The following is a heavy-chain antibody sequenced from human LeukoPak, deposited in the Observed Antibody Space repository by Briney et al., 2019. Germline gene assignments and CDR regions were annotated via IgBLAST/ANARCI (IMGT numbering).Heavy chain of an antibody. V-gene: IGHV3-23*01. Sequence: GGSLRLSCTASGLTYSSFAMSWVRQAPGKGLEWVSVISGSGDSTYYAGSVKGRLTISRDNSKNTLYLQMNSLRAEDTAIYYCAKSSSSNCYSPHDYWGQGTLVTVSS. CDR3: AKSSSSNCYSPHDY. J-gene: IGHJ4*02. CDR1: GLTYSSFA. CDR2: ISGSGDST. D-gene: IGHD2-2*01.